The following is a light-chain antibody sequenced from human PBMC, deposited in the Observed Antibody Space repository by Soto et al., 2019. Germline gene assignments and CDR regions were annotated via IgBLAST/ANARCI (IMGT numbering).Light chain of an antibody. CDR1: QSVSSY. Sequence: EIVLTQSPATLSLSPGERAALSCRASQSVSSYLAWYQQKPGQAPRLLIYDASNRATGSPARFSGSGSGTDFTLTISSLEPEDFAVYYGQQRSNWPSTFGGGTRVEIK. CDR3: QQRSNWPST. V-gene: IGKV3-11*01. CDR2: DAS. J-gene: IGKJ4*01.